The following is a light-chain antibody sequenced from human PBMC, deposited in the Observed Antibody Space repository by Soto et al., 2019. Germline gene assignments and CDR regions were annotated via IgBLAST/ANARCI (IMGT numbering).Light chain of an antibody. CDR3: QQYNNLPPT. V-gene: IGKV3-15*01. Sequence: EIVMTHSPATLSVSPGERATLSCRASQSVSSNLAWYQQKPGQAPRLLIYGASTRATGIPARFSGSGSGTEFTLTISSLQSEDFAVYYCQQYNNLPPTFGQGTKVDIK. CDR2: GAS. J-gene: IGKJ1*01. CDR1: QSVSSN.